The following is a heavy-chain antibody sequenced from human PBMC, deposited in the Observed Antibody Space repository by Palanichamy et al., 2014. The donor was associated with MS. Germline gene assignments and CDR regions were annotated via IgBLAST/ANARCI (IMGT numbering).Heavy chain of an antibody. CDR2: INPSGDNT. D-gene: IGHD2-21*02. Sequence: QVQLVQSGAEVKKPGASVKVSCKASGSTFTSYYMHWVRQAPGQGLEWMGIINPSGDNTNYAQRFQGRATMTRDTSTSTVYMELSSLRFEDTAVYYCALTVVVTDDAFDVWGQGTMVTVSS. V-gene: IGHV1-46*01. CDR1: GSTFTSYY. CDR3: ALTVVVTDDAFDV. J-gene: IGHJ3*01.